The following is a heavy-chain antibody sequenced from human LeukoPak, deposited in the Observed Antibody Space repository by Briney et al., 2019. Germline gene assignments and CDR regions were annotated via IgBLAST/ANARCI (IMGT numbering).Heavy chain of an antibody. J-gene: IGHJ4*02. CDR2: IKQDGRDK. CDR3: ARADYWTNYGCYFDS. Sequence: GGSLRLSCAASGFTFNAYWMSWVRQAPGKGLEWVANIKQDGRDKTYADSVKGRFTISRDNAKNSLYLQMDSLRAEDTAIYYCARADYWTNYGCYFDSWGQGALVTVSS. CDR1: GFTFNAYW. V-gene: IGHV3-7*02. D-gene: IGHD3-3*01.